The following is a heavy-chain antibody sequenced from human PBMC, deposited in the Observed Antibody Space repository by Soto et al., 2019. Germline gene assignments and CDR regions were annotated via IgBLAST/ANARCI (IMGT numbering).Heavy chain of an antibody. CDR3: ATGSGEKYSFYYYGLDV. J-gene: IGHJ6*02. CDR2: ISYDGSNK. CDR1: GFPFSNYG. D-gene: IGHD2-21*01. Sequence: EGSLRLSCAVSGFPFSNYGMYWVRQAPGKGLEWVAHISYDGSNKYYADSVKGRFTISRDNSMNTLYLQMNNLRTEDSAVYYCATGSGEKYSFYYYGLDVWGQGPLVTVSS. V-gene: IGHV3-30*03.